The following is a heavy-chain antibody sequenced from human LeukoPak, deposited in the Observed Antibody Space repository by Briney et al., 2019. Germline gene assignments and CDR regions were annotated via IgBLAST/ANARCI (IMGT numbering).Heavy chain of an antibody. J-gene: IGHJ6*03. CDR2: IIPFFGTT. Sequence: SVKVSCKASGGTFSNYAISWVRQAPGQGLEWMGGIIPFFGTTNYAQKFQGRVTIIADKSTSTAYMELSSLRSEDTAVYYCARSPQVWSGYYNEYYYYMDVWGKGTTVTVSS. CDR3: ARSPQVWSGYYNEYYYYMDV. D-gene: IGHD3-3*01. CDR1: GGTFSNYA. V-gene: IGHV1-69*06.